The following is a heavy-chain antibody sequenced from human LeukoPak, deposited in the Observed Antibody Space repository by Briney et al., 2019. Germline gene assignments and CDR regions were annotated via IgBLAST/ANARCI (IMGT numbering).Heavy chain of an antibody. D-gene: IGHD3-9*01. CDR3: ARERPSYYDILTGYYPRSLPYYFDY. Sequence: SETLSLTCTVSGGSIISSTYYWGWIRQPPGKGLEWIGSIFYSGNTCSNPSLKSRVTISVDTSKNQFSLKLSSVTAADTAVYYCARERPSYYDILTGYYPRSLPYYFDYWGQGTLVTVSS. CDR2: IFYSGNT. V-gene: IGHV4-39*02. CDR1: GGSIISSTYY. J-gene: IGHJ4*02.